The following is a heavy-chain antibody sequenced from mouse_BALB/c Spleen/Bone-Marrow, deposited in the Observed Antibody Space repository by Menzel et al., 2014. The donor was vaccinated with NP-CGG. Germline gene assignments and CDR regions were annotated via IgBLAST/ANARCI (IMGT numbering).Heavy chain of an antibody. CDR3: ARSIAYYYGMDY. Sequence: VQLQQSGAELVRPGTSVKVSCKASGYAFTNHLIEWVKQRPGQGLEWIGVINPGSGGTNYNEKFKGKATLTADKSSSTANMQLSSLTSDDSAVYFCARSIAYYYGMDYWGQGTSVTVSS. D-gene: IGHD2-10*02. CDR1: GYAFTNHL. V-gene: IGHV1-54*03. CDR2: INPGSGGT. J-gene: IGHJ4*01.